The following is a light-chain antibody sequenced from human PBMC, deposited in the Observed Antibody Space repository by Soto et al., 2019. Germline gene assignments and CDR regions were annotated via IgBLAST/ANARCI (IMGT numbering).Light chain of an antibody. CDR2: AAS. Sequence: DIQMTQSPSSLSASVGDRVTITCRASQSISTFLNWYQQKPGKAPNLLIHAASSLQSGVPSRFSGSGSGTDFTLTINSLQPEDFATYSCQQSYNSPQTFGQGTKVDI. CDR3: QQSYNSPQT. V-gene: IGKV1-39*01. CDR1: QSISTF. J-gene: IGKJ1*01.